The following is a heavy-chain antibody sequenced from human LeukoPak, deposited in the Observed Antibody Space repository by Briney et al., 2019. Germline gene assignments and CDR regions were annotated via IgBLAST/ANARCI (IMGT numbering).Heavy chain of an antibody. CDR3: ASGHSGDSSNWESFDY. CDR1: GFTFNTFT. V-gene: IGHV3-21*01. CDR2: ISSMSSYI. D-gene: IGHD6-13*01. J-gene: IGHJ4*02. Sequence: GGSLRLSCAASGFTFNTFTMNWVRQAPGKGLEWVSSISSMSSYIYFSDSVKGRFTISRDNAGNSLYLQLSSLRPEDTAVYYCASGHSGDSSNWESFDYWGQGTLVTVSS.